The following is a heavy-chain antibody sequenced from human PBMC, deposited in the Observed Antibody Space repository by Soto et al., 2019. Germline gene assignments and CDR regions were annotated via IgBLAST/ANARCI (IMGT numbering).Heavy chain of an antibody. J-gene: IGHJ4*02. V-gene: IGHV5-10-1*01. D-gene: IGHD3-22*01. Sequence: CKGSGYSFAGYWITWVRQKPGKGLEWMGRIDPSDSQTYYSPSFRGHVTISVTKSITTVFLQWSSLRASDTAMYYCARQIYDSDTGPNFQYYFDSWGQGTPVTVSS. CDR2: IDPSDSQT. CDR1: GYSFAGYW. CDR3: ARQIYDSDTGPNFQYYFDS.